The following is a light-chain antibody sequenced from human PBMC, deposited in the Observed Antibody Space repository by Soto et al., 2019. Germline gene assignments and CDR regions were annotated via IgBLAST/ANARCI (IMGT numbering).Light chain of an antibody. CDR1: SSDVGGYNY. V-gene: IGLV2-14*01. CDR3: SSYTSSSTV. J-gene: IGLJ3*02. CDR2: EVS. Sequence: QSALTQPASVSGSPGQSITISCTGTSSDVGGYNYVSWYQQHPGKAPKLMIYEVSNRPSGVSNRFSGSKSGNTASLTISGLQAEDQAHYYCSSYTSSSTVFGGGTKVTVL.